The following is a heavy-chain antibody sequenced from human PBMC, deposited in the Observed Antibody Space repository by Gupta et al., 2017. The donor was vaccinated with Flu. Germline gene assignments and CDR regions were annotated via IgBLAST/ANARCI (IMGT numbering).Heavy chain of an antibody. CDR3: ARDSGYSSGWYSLVVFDY. V-gene: IGHV4-38-2*02. CDR1: GYSISSRHY. Sequence: QVPLQASGPGLVKPSETLSLTFPAPGYSISSRHYWGWIRQPPGKGREWIGSIYHSESTYYNPSLKGRVTISVDTSKNQFSLKLSSVTAADPAVYYGARDSGYSSGWYSLVVFDYWGQGSLVTVSS. D-gene: IGHD6-19*01. J-gene: IGHJ4*02. CDR2: IYHSEST.